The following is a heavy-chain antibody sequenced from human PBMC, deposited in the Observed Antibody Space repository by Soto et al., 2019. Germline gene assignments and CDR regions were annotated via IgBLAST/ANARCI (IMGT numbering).Heavy chain of an antibody. D-gene: IGHD1-26*01. CDR3: ARLRSHYFMDV. V-gene: IGHV4-59*08. CDR1: GGSISGLC. J-gene: IGHJ6*03. Sequence: SETLSLTCSVSGGSISGLCWSWVRQPPGRGLEWIGWIYYSGTTNYNPSLKSRVTISVDTSKNQFSLKLSSVTAADTAIYYCARLRSHYFMDVWGKGTTVTVSS. CDR2: IYYSGTT.